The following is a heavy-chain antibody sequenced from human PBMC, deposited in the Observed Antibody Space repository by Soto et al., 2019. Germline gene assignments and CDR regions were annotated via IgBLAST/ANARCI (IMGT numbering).Heavy chain of an antibody. CDR1: GFTFSSYG. CDR2: ISYDGSNK. D-gene: IGHD3-22*01. CDR3: AKYQSYYDSSGLPDY. V-gene: IGHV3-30*18. Sequence: GGSLRLSCAASGFTFSSYGMHWVRQAPGKGLEWVAVISYDGSNKYYADSVKGRFTISRDNSKNTLYLQMNSLRAEDTAVYYCAKYQSYYDSSGLPDYWGQGTLVTVSS. J-gene: IGHJ4*02.